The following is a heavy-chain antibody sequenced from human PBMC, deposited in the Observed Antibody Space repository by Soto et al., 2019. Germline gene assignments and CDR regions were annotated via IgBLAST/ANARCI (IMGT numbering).Heavy chain of an antibody. Sequence: SETLSLTCSFSGDSVTSHYLTWIRQSPEKGLEWIGYMHYTGISHYNPSLKSRVTISVDRSKNQFSLKLSSVTAADTAVYYCARADNWDQAYFDYWGQGTLVTVS. CDR3: ARADNWDQAYFDY. J-gene: IGHJ4*02. D-gene: IGHD1-1*01. V-gene: IGHV4-59*02. CDR1: GDSVTSHY. CDR2: MHYTGIS.